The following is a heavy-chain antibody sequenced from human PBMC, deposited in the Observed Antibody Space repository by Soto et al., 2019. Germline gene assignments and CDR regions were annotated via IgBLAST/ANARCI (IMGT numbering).Heavy chain of an antibody. CDR2: IYWDEDK. V-gene: IGHV2-5*02. J-gene: IGHJ4*02. CDR3: AHRPRGYAYYFDY. Sequence: QSTLKESGPTLVKPTQTLTLTCTFSGFSLRTRGVAVGWFRQTPGKALEWLALIYWDEDKWYSPSLKSRLTIADDTSKNQVVLTMTNVDPVDTATYYCAHRPRGYAYYFDYWGQGILVTVSS. CDR1: GFSLRTRGVA. D-gene: IGHD5-12*01.